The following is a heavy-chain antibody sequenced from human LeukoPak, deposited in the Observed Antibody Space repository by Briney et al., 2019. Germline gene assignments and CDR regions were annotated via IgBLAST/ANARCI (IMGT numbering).Heavy chain of an antibody. CDR1: GFSFSSNG. CDR2: IRFHGRDN. CDR3: AKGPRYYYDSSGEGYFDY. Sequence: GGSLRLSCAASGFSFSSNGMHWVRQAPGKGREWVAFIRFHGRDNYYAGSVKGRFFISTDNSKNTLSLEMTSLRAEDTAVYYCAKGPRYYYDSSGEGYFDYWGQGILVTVCS. D-gene: IGHD3-22*01. J-gene: IGHJ4*02. V-gene: IGHV3-30*02.